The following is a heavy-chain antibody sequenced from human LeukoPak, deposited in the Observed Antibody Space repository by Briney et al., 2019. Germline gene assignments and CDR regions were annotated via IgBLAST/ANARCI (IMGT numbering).Heavy chain of an antibody. CDR1: GGSISNYY. CDR2: IYSSGST. Sequence: SSETLSLTCTVSGGSISNYYWSWIRQPPGKELEWIGSIYSSGSTYYNASLQSRVTISIETSKNQISLRLNSVTAADTAMYYCAKSGGYGLIDYWGQGTLVTVSS. CDR3: AKSGGYGLIDY. D-gene: IGHD1-26*01. J-gene: IGHJ4*02. V-gene: IGHV4-59*04.